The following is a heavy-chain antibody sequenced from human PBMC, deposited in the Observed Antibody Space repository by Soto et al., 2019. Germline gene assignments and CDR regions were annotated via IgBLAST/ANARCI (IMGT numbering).Heavy chain of an antibody. Sequence: PGESLKISCKGSGYSFTTYWIGWVRQMPGKGLEWRGIIYPGDSDTRYSPSCQGQVTISADKSISTAYLQWSSLKASATAMYYCASRWGDYSYYHYYGMDVWGQGTTVTVPS. CDR2: IYPGDSDT. J-gene: IGHJ6*02. CDR1: GYSFTTYW. D-gene: IGHD4-4*01. CDR3: ASRWGDYSYYHYYGMDV. V-gene: IGHV5-51*01.